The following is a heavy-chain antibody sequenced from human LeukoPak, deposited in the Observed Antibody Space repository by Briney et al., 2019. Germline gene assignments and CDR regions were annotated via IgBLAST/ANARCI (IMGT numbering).Heavy chain of an antibody. D-gene: IGHD3-3*01. J-gene: IGHJ4*02. CDR1: GYTFTSYG. Sequence: ASVKVSCKASGYTFTSYGISWVRQAPGQGLEWMGWISAYDGNRNYAQKLQGRVTMTTDTSTSTAYMELRSLRSDDTAVYYCARVETMYDFWSGYYPSKLYYFDYWGQGTLVTVSS. V-gene: IGHV1-18*01. CDR3: ARVETMYDFWSGYYPSKLYYFDY. CDR2: ISAYDGNR.